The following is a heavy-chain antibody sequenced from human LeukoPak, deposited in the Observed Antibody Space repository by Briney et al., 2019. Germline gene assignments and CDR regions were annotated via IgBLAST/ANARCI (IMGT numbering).Heavy chain of an antibody. J-gene: IGHJ5*02. CDR3: ARDSAGSYYDSSGYYSSWFDP. Sequence: ASVKVSCKASGGTFSSYAISWVGQAPGQGLEGMGGIIPIFGTANYAQKFQGRVTITADKSTSTAYLELSSLSSEATAVYHCARDSAGSYYDSSGYYSSWFDPWGQGTLDTVSS. CDR2: IIPIFGTA. D-gene: IGHD3-22*01. CDR1: GGTFSSYA. V-gene: IGHV1-69*06.